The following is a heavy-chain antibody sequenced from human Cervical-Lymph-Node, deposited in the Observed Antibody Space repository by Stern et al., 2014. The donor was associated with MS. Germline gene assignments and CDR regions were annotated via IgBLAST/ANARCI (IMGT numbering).Heavy chain of an antibody. D-gene: IGHD2-2*01. CDR2: ILPLFGIA. CDR1: GGTFSSYA. Sequence: QDQLVQSGAEVKKPGSSVKVSCKASGGTFSSYAISWVRQAPGQGLEWMGGILPLFGIANYAQTFQGTVTIPADKATSTAYMELSRLRSEDTAVYYCARQIVVVPAAIEYNWFDPWGQGTLVTVSS. J-gene: IGHJ5*02. CDR3: ARQIVVVPAAIEYNWFDP. V-gene: IGHV1-69*14.